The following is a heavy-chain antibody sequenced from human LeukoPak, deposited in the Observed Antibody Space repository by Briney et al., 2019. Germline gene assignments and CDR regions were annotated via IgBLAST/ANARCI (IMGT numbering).Heavy chain of an antibody. CDR3: ARRYRYNYGKIDY. CDR2: IYYSGNT. D-gene: IGHD5-18*01. CDR1: DASISSTNYY. Sequence: PSETLSLTCNVSDASISSTNYYWVWIRQPPGKGLEWIGNIYYSGNTYYNLSLKSRVTVSVDTSKNQFSLKLSSVTAADTAVYHCARRYRYNYGKIDYWGQGILVTVSS. J-gene: IGHJ4*02. V-gene: IGHV4-39*01.